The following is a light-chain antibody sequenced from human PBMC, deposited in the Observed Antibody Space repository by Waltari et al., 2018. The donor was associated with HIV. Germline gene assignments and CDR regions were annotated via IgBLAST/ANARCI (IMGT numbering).Light chain of an antibody. Sequence: DIQLTQSPSSLSASVGDRVTITCRASQTISSYLNWYQQKPGKAPKLLLYTASTLQSGVPSRFSGSGSGTDFTLTISSLQPDDFATYYCQQSYSSFTFGGGTKVEIK. J-gene: IGKJ4*01. V-gene: IGKV1-39*01. CDR3: QQSYSSFT. CDR1: QTISSY. CDR2: TAS.